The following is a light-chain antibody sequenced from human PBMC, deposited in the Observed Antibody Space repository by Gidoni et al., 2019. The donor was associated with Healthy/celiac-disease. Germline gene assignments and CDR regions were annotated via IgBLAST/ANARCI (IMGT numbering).Light chain of an antibody. CDR3: QAWDSSTHVV. V-gene: IGLV3-1*01. Sequence: SYELTQPPSVSVSPGQTASITCSGEKLGDKYACWYQQKPGASPVLVIYQDSKRPSGIPERFSGSNSGNTATLTISGTPAMDEADYYCQAWDSSTHVVFGGGTKLHVL. CDR1: KLGDKY. J-gene: IGLJ2*01. CDR2: QDS.